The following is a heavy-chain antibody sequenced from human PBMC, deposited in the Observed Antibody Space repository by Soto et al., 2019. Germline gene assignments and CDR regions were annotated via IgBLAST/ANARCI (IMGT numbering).Heavy chain of an antibody. V-gene: IGHV1-8*01. J-gene: IGHJ6*02. CDR1: GYTFTSYD. Sequence: ASVKVSCKASGYTFTSYDINWVRQVTGQGLEWMGWMNPNSGNTGYAQKFQGRVTMTRNTSISTAYMELSSLRSEDTAVYYCARGWRDDYSNYYYYGMDVWGQGTTVTVSS. CDR2: MNPNSGNT. CDR3: ARGWRDDYSNYYYYGMDV. D-gene: IGHD4-4*01.